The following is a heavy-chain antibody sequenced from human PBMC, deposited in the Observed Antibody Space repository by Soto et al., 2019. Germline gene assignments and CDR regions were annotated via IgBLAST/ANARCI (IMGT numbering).Heavy chain of an antibody. Sequence: QVQLVQSGAEVKKPGASVKVSCKASGYTFTSYGISWVRQAPGQGLEWMGWISAYNGNTNYAQKHQGRVTMTTDTSTSKADMELRSLKSDDTALYYCARERGYGDYDSGYWGQGTLVTVSS. CDR3: ARERGYGDYDSGY. D-gene: IGHD4-17*01. CDR1: GYTFTSYG. V-gene: IGHV1-18*01. J-gene: IGHJ4*02. CDR2: ISAYNGNT.